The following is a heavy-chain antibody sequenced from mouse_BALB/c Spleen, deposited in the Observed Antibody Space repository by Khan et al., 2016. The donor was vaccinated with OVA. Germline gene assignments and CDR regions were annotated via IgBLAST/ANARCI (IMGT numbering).Heavy chain of an antibody. CDR3: TRGGGGNRFAY. V-gene: IGHV1S137*01. Sequence: VQLVESGAELVRPGVSVKISCKGSGYTFTDFTMHWVKQSHAKSLEWIGVISTYYGDATYNQKFKGKATMTVDKASSTAYMELARLTSEDSAIFSCTRGGGGNRFAYWGQGTLVTVAA. J-gene: IGHJ3*01. CDR1: GYTFTDFT. CDR2: ISTYYGDA.